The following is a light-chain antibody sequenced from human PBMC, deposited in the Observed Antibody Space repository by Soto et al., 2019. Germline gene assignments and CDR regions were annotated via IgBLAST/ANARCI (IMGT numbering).Light chain of an antibody. CDR2: GAS. J-gene: IGKJ2*01. CDR1: QSVSSNY. Sequence: EIVLTQSPGTLSLSPGERATLSCRASQSVSSNYLAWYQQKPGQAPRLLIYGASSGAAGIPDRFSGSGSGTDFTLTISRLEPEDFAVYYCQQYGNSPTFTFGQGTKLEIK. CDR3: QQYGNSPTFT. V-gene: IGKV3-20*01.